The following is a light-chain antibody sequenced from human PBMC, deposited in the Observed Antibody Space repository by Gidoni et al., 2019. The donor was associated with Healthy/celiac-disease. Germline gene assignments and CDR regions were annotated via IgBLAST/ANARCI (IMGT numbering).Light chain of an antibody. J-gene: IGKJ4*02. Sequence: DIVMTQTLSLSVTPGQPASISCKSIHSLLHSDGKTYLYWYLQKPGQPPQLLIYEVSNRFSGVPDRFSGSGSGTDFTLKISRVEAEDVGVYYCMQSIQLPRTFGGGTKVEIK. CDR1: HSLLHSDGKTY. V-gene: IGKV2D-29*01. CDR3: MQSIQLPRT. CDR2: EVS.